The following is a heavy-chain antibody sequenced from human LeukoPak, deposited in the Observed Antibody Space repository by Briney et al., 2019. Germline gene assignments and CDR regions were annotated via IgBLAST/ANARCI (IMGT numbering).Heavy chain of an antibody. V-gene: IGHV3-21*01. CDR3: ARAQACSSTSCYAGFDY. D-gene: IGHD2-2*01. CDR2: ISSSSSYI. CDR1: GFTLSTYT. J-gene: IGHJ4*02. Sequence: GGSLRLSCAASGFTLSTYTMNWVRQAPGKGLEWVSSISSSSSYIYYADSVKGRFTISRDNAKNSLYLQMNSLRAEDTAVYYCARAQACSSTSCYAGFDYWGQGTLVTVSS.